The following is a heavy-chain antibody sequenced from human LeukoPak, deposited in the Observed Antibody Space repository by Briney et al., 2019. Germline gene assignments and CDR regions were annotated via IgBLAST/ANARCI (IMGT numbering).Heavy chain of an antibody. CDR1: GFTFGDYA. Sequence: GGSLRLSCTASGFTFGDYAMSWVRQAPGKGLEWVGFIRSKAYGGTTEYAASVKGRFTISRDDSKSIAYLQMNSLKTEDTAVYYRTRGSTTYYYYYMDVWGKGTTVTISS. V-gene: IGHV3-49*04. J-gene: IGHJ6*03. CDR3: TRGSTTYYYYYMDV. CDR2: IRSKAYGGTT. D-gene: IGHD1-26*01.